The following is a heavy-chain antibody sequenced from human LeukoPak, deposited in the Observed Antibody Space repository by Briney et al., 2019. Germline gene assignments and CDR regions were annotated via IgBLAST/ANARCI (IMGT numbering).Heavy chain of an antibody. J-gene: IGHJ4*02. CDR1: GFTVSNNY. V-gene: IGHV3-7*01. CDR2: INQRGSEI. CDR3: VRRYMATSAEDFDY. Sequence: GGSLRLSCAAAGFTVSNNYMSWVRQAPGKGLEWVANINQRGSEIYYVESVRGRFTISRDNAKNSLYLQMNTLRAEDTAVYYCVRRYMATSAEDFDYWGQGTLVTVFS. D-gene: IGHD3-16*02.